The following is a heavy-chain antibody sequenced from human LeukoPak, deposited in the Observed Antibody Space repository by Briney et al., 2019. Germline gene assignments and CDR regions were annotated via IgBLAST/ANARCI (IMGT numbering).Heavy chain of an antibody. CDR2: IYNSGST. V-gene: IGHV4-61*08. CDR3: AREDYCSGGSCYRVRAFSI. CDR1: GGSISSGGYY. J-gene: IGHJ3*02. D-gene: IGHD2-15*01. Sequence: SETLSLTCTVSGGSISSGGYYWSWIRQHPGKGLEWIGNIYNSGSTYYNPSLKSRVTMSVDRSKNQFSLKLNSVTAADTAVYYCAREDYCSGGSCYRVRAFSIWGQGTMVTVSS.